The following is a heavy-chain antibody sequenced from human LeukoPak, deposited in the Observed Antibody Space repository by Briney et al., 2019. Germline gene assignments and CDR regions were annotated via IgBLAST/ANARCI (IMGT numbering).Heavy chain of an antibody. CDR1: GYTFTNYD. Sequence: AXXKVSCKASGYTFTNYDINWVRQATGQGLEWMGYMNPNSGNSAYAQKFQGRVTITTDASISTAYMELSGLRSEDTALYYCAREGLDYWGQGTLVTVSS. J-gene: IGHJ4*02. V-gene: IGHV1-8*01. CDR3: AREGLDY. CDR2: MNPNSGNS.